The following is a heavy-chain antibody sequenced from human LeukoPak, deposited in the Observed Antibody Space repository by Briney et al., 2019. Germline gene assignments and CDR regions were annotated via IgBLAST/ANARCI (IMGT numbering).Heavy chain of an antibody. D-gene: IGHD2/OR15-2a*01. CDR3: ATYRQVLLPFES. V-gene: IGHV3-23*01. J-gene: IGHJ4*02. CDR2: IFPSGGEI. CDR1: GFTLTTSE. Sequence: GGSLRLSCAASGFTLTTSEMDWVRQPPGKGLEWGSSIFPSGGEIHYADSVRGRFTISRDDSKSTLSLQMNSLRAEDTAIYYCATYRQVLLPFESWGQGTLVTVSS.